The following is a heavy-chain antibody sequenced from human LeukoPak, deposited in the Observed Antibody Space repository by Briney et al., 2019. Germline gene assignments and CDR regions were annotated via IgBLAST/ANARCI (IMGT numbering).Heavy chain of an antibody. Sequence: SETLSLPCAVCGGSFSGYYWCWIRQPPGKGLEWIGEINHSGSTNYNPSLKSRVTISVDTSKNQFSLKLSSVTAADTAVYYCARLGYSYAFDYWGQGTLVTVSS. CDR1: GGSFSGYY. CDR2: INHSGST. V-gene: IGHV4-34*01. D-gene: IGHD5-18*01. J-gene: IGHJ4*02. CDR3: ARLGYSYAFDY.